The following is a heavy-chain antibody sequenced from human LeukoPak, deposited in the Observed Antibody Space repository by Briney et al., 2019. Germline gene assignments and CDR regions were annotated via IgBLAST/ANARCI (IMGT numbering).Heavy chain of an antibody. J-gene: IGHJ4*02. D-gene: IGHD5-18*01. Sequence: PSETLSLTCAVYGGSFSGYYWSWIRQPAGKGLEWIGRIYTSGSTNYNPSLKSRVTISVDTFKNQFSLKLSSVTAADTAVYYCARGYSYGYAELDYWGQGTLVTVSS. CDR3: ARGYSYGYAELDY. V-gene: IGHV4-59*10. CDR1: GGSFSGYY. CDR2: IYTSGST.